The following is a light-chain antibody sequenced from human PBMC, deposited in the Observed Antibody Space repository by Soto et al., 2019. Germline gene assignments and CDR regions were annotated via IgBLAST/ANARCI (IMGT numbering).Light chain of an antibody. CDR1: QSVSSSY. J-gene: IGKJ1*01. CDR2: GAS. Sequence: IVLTQSPGTLSFSPGERATLSCTASQSVSSSYLAWYQQKPGQAPRVLIYGASSRATGIPDRFSGSGSGTEFTLTISRLEPEDFEVYYCQQYGSSPWTFGQGTKVDIK. CDR3: QQYGSSPWT. V-gene: IGKV3-20*01.